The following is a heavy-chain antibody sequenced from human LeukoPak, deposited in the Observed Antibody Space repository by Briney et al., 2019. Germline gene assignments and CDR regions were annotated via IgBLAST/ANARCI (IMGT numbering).Heavy chain of an antibody. CDR1: GFTFSSYA. Sequence: PGGSLRLPCAASGFTFSSYAMSWVRQAPGKGLEWVSAISGSGGSTYYADSVKGRFTISRDNAKNSLYLQMNSLRAEDTAVYYCARVKGGFDYWGQGTLVTVSS. D-gene: IGHD2-15*01. V-gene: IGHV3-23*01. CDR3: ARVKGGFDY. J-gene: IGHJ4*02. CDR2: ISGSGGST.